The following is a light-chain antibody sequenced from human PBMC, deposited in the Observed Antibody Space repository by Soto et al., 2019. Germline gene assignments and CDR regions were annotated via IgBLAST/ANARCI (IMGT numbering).Light chain of an antibody. CDR3: RSYSGPSTLV. Sequence: QSALTQPASVSGSPGQSITISCTGTSSDVGGSNYVSWYQQRPGKAPKVMIYDVRNRPLGVSTRFSGSKSGNTASLTISGLHAEYDADYYCRSYSGPSTLVFGTATKLTVL. J-gene: IGLJ1*01. CDR1: SSDVGGSNY. V-gene: IGLV2-14*01. CDR2: DVR.